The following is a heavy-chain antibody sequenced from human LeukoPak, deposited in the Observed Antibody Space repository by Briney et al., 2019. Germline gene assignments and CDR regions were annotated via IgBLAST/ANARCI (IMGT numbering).Heavy chain of an antibody. CDR1: GDSVSSNSAA. CDR2: TYYRSKWYN. CDR3: ARDSGRSRQQLVRSGGYWFDP. D-gene: IGHD6-13*01. V-gene: IGHV6-1*01. J-gene: IGHJ5*02. Sequence: SQTLSLTCAISGDSVSSNSAAWNWIRQSPSRGIEWLGRTYYRSKWYNDYAVSVKSRITINPDTSKNQFSLQLNSVTPEDTAVYYCARDSGRSRQQLVRSGGYWFDPWGQGTLVTVSS.